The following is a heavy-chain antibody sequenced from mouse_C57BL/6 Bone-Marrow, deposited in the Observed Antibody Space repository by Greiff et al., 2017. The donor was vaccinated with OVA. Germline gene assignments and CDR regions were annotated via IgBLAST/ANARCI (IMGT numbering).Heavy chain of an antibody. CDR2: IYPGNGNT. CDR1: GYSFTIYY. D-gene: IGHD2-5*01. CDR3: SRSKYGGLAMDY. Sequence: QVQLQQSGPELVKPGASVKISCKASGYSFTIYYIHWVKQRPGQGLEWIGWIYPGNGNTKYNQKFKGKATLTADTSSSTAYMQLSSLTSEDSAVYYGSRSKYGGLAMDYWGQGTAVTVSS. J-gene: IGHJ4*01. V-gene: IGHV1-66*01.